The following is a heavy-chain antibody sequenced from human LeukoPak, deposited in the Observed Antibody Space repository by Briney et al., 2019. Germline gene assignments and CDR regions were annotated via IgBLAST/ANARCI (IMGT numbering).Heavy chain of an antibody. Sequence: ASVKVSCKASGYTFTSHYIHWVRQAPGQGLEWMGIINPSSGSTRYAQKFQGRVTMTRDTSTSTVYMELSSLRSEDTAVYYCARSLNYYDTSGFEAWGQGTLVTVSS. CDR3: ARSLNYYDTSGFEA. CDR1: GYTFTSHY. V-gene: IGHV1-46*01. J-gene: IGHJ4*02. D-gene: IGHD3-22*01. CDR2: INPSSGST.